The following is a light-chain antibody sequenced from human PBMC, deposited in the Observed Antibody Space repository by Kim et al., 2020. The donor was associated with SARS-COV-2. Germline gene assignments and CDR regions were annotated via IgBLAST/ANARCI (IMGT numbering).Light chain of an antibody. CDR3: SSYAGSYKYV. J-gene: IGLJ1*01. V-gene: IGLV2-8*01. CDR1: TSDIRRFPF. Sequence: GQSVTVSCTGTTSDIRRFPFISWYQQPPGKVPKLIIYDVSKRPSGVPDRFSGSKSGNTASLTVSGLQAEDEADYYCSSYAGSYKYVFGTGTKVTVL. CDR2: DVS.